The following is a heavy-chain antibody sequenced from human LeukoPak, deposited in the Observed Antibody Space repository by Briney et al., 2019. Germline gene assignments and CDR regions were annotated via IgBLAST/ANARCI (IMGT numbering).Heavy chain of an antibody. V-gene: IGHV3-30-3*01. CDR2: KSYDESNT. CDR1: GFTFSDYY. CDR3: AREDYSGWPDY. J-gene: IGHJ4*02. D-gene: IGHD6-19*01. Sequence: GGSLRLSCAASGFTFSDYYMSWIRQAPGKGLEWVAVKSYDESNTYYADSVKGRFTISRDNSKNTLYLQMNSLRPEDTAVYYCAREDYSGWPDYWGQGTLVTVSS.